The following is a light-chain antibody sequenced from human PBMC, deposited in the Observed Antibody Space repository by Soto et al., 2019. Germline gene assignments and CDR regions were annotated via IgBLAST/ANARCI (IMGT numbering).Light chain of an antibody. Sequence: IVMTQSPATLSVSPGERATLSCRASQNIYSNVAWYQQKPGQAPRLLISGASTRATGIPDRFRGSGSGTDFTLTISRLEPEDFAVYWCQQYGSSLTFGQGTKVDIK. CDR2: GAS. J-gene: IGKJ1*01. V-gene: IGKV3-20*01. CDR3: QQYGSSLT. CDR1: QNIYSN.